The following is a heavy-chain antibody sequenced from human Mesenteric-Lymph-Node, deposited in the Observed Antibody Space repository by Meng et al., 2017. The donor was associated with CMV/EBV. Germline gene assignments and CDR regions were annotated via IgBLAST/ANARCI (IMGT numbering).Heavy chain of an antibody. D-gene: IGHD2-2*01. J-gene: IGHJ4*02. CDR1: GFTFSSYA. V-gene: IGHV3-23*03. Sequence: GESLKISCVASGFTFSSYAMSWVRQAPGKGLEWVSVIYSGGSSTYYADSVKGRFTISRDNSKNTLYLQMNSLRAEDTAVYYCASFCSSTSCYLFDYWGQGTLVTVSS. CDR2: IYSGGSST. CDR3: ASFCSSTSCYLFDY.